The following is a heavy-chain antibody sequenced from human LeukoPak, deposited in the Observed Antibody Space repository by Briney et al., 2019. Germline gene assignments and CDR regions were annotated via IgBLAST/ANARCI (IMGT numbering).Heavy chain of an antibody. V-gene: IGHV4-34*01. CDR3: ARGRAAIRSACIRGCWFDP. Sequence: SETLSLTCAVYGGSFSGYYWSWIRQPPGKGLEWIGEINHSGSTNYNPSLKSRVTISVDTSKNQFSLKLSSVTAADTAVYYCARGRAAIRSACIRGCWFDPWGQGTLVTVSS. D-gene: IGHD2-2*02. CDR1: GGSFSGYY. J-gene: IGHJ5*02. CDR2: INHSGST.